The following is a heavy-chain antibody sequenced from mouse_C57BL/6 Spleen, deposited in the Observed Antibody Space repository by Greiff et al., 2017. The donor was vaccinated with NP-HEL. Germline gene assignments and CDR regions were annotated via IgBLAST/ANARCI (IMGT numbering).Heavy chain of an antibody. CDR2: ISYDGSN. CDR1: GYSITSGYY. V-gene: IGHV3-6*01. D-gene: IGHD2-12*01. CDR3: ARVLHPYFDY. J-gene: IGHJ2*01. Sequence: VQLKESGPGLVKPSQSLSLTCSVTGYSITSGYYWNWIRQFPGNKLEWMGYISYDGSNNYNPSLKNRISITRDTSKNQFFLKLNSVTTEDTATYYCARVLHPYFDYWGQGTTLTVSS.